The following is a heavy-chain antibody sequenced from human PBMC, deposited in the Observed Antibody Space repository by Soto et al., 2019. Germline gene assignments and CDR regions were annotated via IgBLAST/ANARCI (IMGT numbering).Heavy chain of an antibody. CDR1: ASSFTEYA. D-gene: IGHD7-27*01. J-gene: IGHJ6*03. Sequence: PGGSLRLSCATSASSFTEYAMGWVRQAPGKGLEWVSAISGSGKNTFYADSVKGRFTVSRDNARNSLYLQMNSLRAEDTAVYYCARDLSWGSNWYYYMDVWGKGTTVTVSS. V-gene: IGHV3-21*01. CDR2: ISGSGKNT. CDR3: ARDLSWGSNWYYYMDV.